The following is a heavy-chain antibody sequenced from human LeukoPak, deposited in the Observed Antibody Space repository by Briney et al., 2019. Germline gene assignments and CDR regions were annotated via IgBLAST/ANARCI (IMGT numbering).Heavy chain of an antibody. D-gene: IGHD1-14*01. CDR2: INHSGST. CDR1: GGSFSGYY. Sequence: SETLSLTCAVYGGSFSGYYWSWIRQPPGKGLEWIGEINHSGSTNYNPSLKSRVTISVDTSKNQFSLKLSSVTAADTAVYYCARMTTANWFDPWGQGILVTVSS. V-gene: IGHV4-34*01. CDR3: ARMTTANWFDP. J-gene: IGHJ5*02.